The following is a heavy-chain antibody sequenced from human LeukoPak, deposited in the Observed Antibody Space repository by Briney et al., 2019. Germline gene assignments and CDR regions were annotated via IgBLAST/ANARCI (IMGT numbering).Heavy chain of an antibody. CDR1: GFTFSSYA. CDR3: VRDPLYGDYERYFDF. V-gene: IGHV3-21*01. J-gene: IGHJ4*02. D-gene: IGHD4-17*01. Sequence: GGSLRLSCAASGFTFSSYAMSWVRQAPGKGLEWVSSISSSSSYIYYADSVKGRFTISRDNAKNSLYLQMNSLRAEDTAVYYCVRDPLYGDYERYFDFWGQGTLVTVSS. CDR2: ISSSSSYI.